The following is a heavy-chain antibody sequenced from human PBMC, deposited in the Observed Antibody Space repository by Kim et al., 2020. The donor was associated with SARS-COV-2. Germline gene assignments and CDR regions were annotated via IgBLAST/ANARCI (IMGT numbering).Heavy chain of an antibody. J-gene: IGHJ4*02. CDR1: GDSVSSNSAA. CDR3: ARGGQYSYGRKAAPCLGD. D-gene: IGHD5-18*01. CDR2: TYYRSKWYN. V-gene: IGHV6-1*01. Sequence: SQTLSLTCAISGDSVSSNSAAWNWIRQSPSRGLEWLGRTYYRSKWYNDYAVSVKSRITINPDTSKNQFSLQLNSVTPEDTAVYYCARGGQYSYGRKAAPCLGDWGQGTLVTVSS.